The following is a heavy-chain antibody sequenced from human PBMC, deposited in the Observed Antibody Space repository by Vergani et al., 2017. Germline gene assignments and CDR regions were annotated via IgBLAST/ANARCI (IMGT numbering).Heavy chain of an antibody. CDR3: ARGPSSSWYGWFDP. J-gene: IGHJ5*02. Sequence: QVQLQQWGAGLLKPSETLSLPCAVYGGSFSGYYWSWIRQPPGKGLEWIGEINHSGSTNYNPSLKSRVTRSVDTSKNQFSLKLSSVTAADTAVYYCARGPSSSWYGWFDPWGQGTLVTVSS. CDR2: INHSGST. D-gene: IGHD6-13*01. CDR1: GGSFSGYY. V-gene: IGHV4-34*01.